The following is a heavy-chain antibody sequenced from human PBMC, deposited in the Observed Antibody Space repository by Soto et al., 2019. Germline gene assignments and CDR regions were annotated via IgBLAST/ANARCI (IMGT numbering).Heavy chain of an antibody. CDR1: GYSFTSYW. Sequence: GESLKIPCKASGYSFTSYWIAWVRQMPGKGLEWMGIIYPGDSDTRYSPSFQGQVTISADRSISTAYLHWSSLNASYTAMYYCAREGGYGSSTSCQGFYYWRQGTLFTVSS. CDR2: IYPGDSDT. V-gene: IGHV5-51*01. CDR3: AREGGYGSSTSCQGFYY. D-gene: IGHD2-2*01. J-gene: IGHJ4*02.